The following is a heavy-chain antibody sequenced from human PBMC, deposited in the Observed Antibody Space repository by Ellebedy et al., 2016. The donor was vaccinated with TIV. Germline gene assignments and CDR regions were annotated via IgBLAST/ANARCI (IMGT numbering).Heavy chain of an antibody. V-gene: IGHV3-48*01. CDR1: GFTFNTYS. Sequence: GESLKISCAASGFTFNTYSMNWVRQAPGKGREWVSCIGSRTSKIYYADSVKGRFTISRDNAKNSLYLQMNSLRAEDTAVYYCIREGAPGGNLSAFENWGRGTMVTVSS. CDR2: IGSRTSKI. J-gene: IGHJ3*02. D-gene: IGHD4-23*01. CDR3: IREGAPGGNLSAFEN.